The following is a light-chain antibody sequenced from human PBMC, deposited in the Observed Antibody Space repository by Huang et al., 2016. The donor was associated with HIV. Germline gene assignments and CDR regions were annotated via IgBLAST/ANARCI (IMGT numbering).Light chain of an antibody. CDR1: QSVLYRSNNKND. V-gene: IGKV4-1*01. CDR3: QQYDTSPWT. J-gene: IGKJ1*01. CDR2: WAS. Sequence: DIVMTQSPDSLAVSLGERATINCKSSQSVLYRSNNKNDLAWYQQKPGQPPKLLIYWASTRESGVPDRCTGSGSGTDFSLTISSLQAEDVAVYYCQQYDTSPWTFGQGTKVEIK.